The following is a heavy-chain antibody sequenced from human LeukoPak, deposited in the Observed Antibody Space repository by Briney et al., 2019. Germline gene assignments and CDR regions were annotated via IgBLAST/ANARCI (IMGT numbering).Heavy chain of an antibody. CDR3: AALGYCSGGSCSLNYPFDY. CDR2: INHSGST. Sequence: SETLSLTCAVSGGSFSGYYWSWVRQPPGKGLEWIGEINHSGSTNYNPSLKSRVTISVDTSKNQFSLKLSSVTAADTAVYYCAALGYCSGGSCSLNYPFDYWGQGTLVTVSS. CDR1: GGSFSGYY. J-gene: IGHJ4*02. V-gene: IGHV4-34*01. D-gene: IGHD2-15*01.